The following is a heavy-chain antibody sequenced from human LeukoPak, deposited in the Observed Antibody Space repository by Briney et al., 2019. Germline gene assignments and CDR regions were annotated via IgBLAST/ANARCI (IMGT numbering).Heavy chain of an antibody. CDR2: IYYSGSN. J-gene: IGHJ4*02. CDR3: ARVTGYMTEDYFDY. V-gene: IGHV4-59*01. Sequence: PSETLSLTRTVSGGSINSYYWSWLRQPPGKGLEWLGYIYYSGSNNYNPSLKTRVTISVDTSKNQFSLRLSSVTAADTAVYYCARVTGYMTEDYFDYWGQGTLITVSS. CDR1: GGSINSYY. D-gene: IGHD6-13*01.